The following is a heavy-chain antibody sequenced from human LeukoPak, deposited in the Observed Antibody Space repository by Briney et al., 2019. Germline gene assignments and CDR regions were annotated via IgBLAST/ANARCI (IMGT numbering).Heavy chain of an antibody. D-gene: IGHD6-19*01. CDR2: ISSSSSTI. J-gene: IGHJ6*03. CDR3: ARQWLPTSSMAV. V-gene: IGHV3-48*01. Sequence: GGSLRLSCAASGFTFSSYSMNGVRQAPGKGREWVSYISSSSSTIYYADSAKGRFTISRDNAKNSLYLQMNSLRAEDTAVYYCARQWLPTSSMAVWGKGTTVTVSS. CDR1: GFTFSSYS.